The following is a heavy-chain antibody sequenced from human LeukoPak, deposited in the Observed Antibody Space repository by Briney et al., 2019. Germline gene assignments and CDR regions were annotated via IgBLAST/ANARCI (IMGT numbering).Heavy chain of an antibody. D-gene: IGHD4-11*01. Sequence: SETLSLTCTVSGYSISSGYYWGWIRQPPGKGLEWIGSIYHSGSTYYNPSLKSRVTISVDTSKNQFSLKLSSVTAADTAVYYCARVYSNYENFQHWGRGTLVTVSS. V-gene: IGHV4-38-2*02. CDR3: ARVYSNYENFQH. CDR1: GYSISSGYY. J-gene: IGHJ1*01. CDR2: IYHSGST.